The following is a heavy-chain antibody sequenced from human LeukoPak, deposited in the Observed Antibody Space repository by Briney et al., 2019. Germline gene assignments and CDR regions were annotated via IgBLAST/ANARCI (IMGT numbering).Heavy chain of an antibody. CDR2: ISGSGDNT. V-gene: IGHV3-23*01. J-gene: IGHJ6*01. CDR1: GFTYSGFP. Sequence: PGGSLRLSCAASGFTYSGFPMSWLRRTPGKGLEWVSGISGSGDNTLYAASVKGRFTISRDNSKNTLYLEMNSLRVEDTAIYYCAKMKGHPLPKYYMDVWGQRTTVTVSS. CDR3: AKMKGHPLPKYYMDV. D-gene: IGHD2/OR15-2a*01.